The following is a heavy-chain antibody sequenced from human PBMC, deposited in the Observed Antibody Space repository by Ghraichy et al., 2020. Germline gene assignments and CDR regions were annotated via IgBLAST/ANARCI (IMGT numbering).Heavy chain of an antibody. CDR1: GFTFTDYA. J-gene: IGHJ4*02. V-gene: IGHV1-3*01. D-gene: IGHD2-2*01. Sequence: KVSCKASGFTFTDYAMNWVRQAPGQRLEWMGWINAGSGNTKYSQKFQGRVTITRDTSASTAYMELSSLKSEDTAVYYCARDLGYQLLWLWGQGTLVTVS. CDR3: ARDLGYQLLWL. CDR2: INAGSGNT.